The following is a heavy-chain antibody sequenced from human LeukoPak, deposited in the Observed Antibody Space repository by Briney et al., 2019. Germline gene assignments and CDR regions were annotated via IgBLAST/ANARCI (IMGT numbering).Heavy chain of an antibody. CDR2: ISYDGSNK. CDR1: GFTFSNYA. D-gene: IGHD3-22*01. V-gene: IGHV3-30-3*01. CDR3: ARDLWDYYDSRGYYYYYGMDV. J-gene: IGHJ6*02. Sequence: GGSLRLSRAASGFTFSNYAMHWVRQAPGKGLEWVAVISYDGSNKYYADSVKGRFTISRDNSKNTLYLQMNSLRAEDTAGYYCARDLWDYYDSRGYYYYYGMDVWGQGTTVTVSS.